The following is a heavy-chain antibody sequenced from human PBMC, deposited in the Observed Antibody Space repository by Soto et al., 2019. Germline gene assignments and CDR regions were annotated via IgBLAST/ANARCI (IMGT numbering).Heavy chain of an antibody. CDR1: GFTFSNAW. CDR3: TTDQAGYYYDSSGYYQIDY. D-gene: IGHD3-22*01. J-gene: IGHJ4*02. CDR2: IKSKTDGGTT. V-gene: IGHV3-15*07. Sequence: GGSLRLSCAASGFTFSNAWMNWVRQAPGKGLEWVGRIKSKTDGGTTDYAAPVKGRFTISRDDSKNTLYLQMNSLKTEDTAVYYCTTDQAGYYYDSSGYYQIDYWGQGTLVTVSS.